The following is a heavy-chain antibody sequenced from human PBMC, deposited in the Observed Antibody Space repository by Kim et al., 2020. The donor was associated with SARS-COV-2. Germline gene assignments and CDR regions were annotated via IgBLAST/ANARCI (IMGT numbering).Heavy chain of an antibody. J-gene: IGHJ4*02. CDR3: ARHGGVATIRIGFDY. CDR1: GGSISSSSYY. Sequence: ETLSLTCTVSGGSISSSSYYWGWIRQPPGKGLEWIGSIYYSGSTYYNPSLKSRVTISVDTSKNQFSLKLSSVTAADTAVYYCARHGGVATIRIGFDYWGQGTLVTVSS. V-gene: IGHV4-39*01. CDR2: IYYSGST. D-gene: IGHD5-12*01.